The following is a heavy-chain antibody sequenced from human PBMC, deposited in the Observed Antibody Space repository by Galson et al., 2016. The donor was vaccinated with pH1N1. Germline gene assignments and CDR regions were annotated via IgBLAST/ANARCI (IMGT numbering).Heavy chain of an antibody. CDR2: MYPDDSDI. CDR3: ARYSGSFFVDY. Sequence: QSGAEVKKPGESLKISCQGSGYSFSSYWVAWVRQMPGKGLEWMAIMYPDDSDIKYSPSFEGQVTISADKSISTAYLQWSSLKASDTAMYYCARYSGSFFVDYWGQGTLVTVSS. CDR1: GYSFSSYW. V-gene: IGHV5-51*01. J-gene: IGHJ4*02. D-gene: IGHD1-26*01.